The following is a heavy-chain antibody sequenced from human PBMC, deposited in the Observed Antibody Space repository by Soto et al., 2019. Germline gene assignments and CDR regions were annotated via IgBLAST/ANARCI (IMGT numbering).Heavy chain of an antibody. Sequence: EVHLSQSGGGVVQPGGSLRLSCVASGFTFSDYAMSWVRQAPGKGLEWLSAVSGFGGGTYDAESVQARFTVSRDNPKNTFYLQMNDLRAEDTAVYYCAKHWSLAVVPAAHFDSWGQGTLVTVSS. CDR1: GFTFSDYA. CDR2: VSGFGGGT. J-gene: IGHJ4*02. V-gene: IGHV3-23*01. CDR3: AKHWSLAVVPAAHFDS. D-gene: IGHD2-15*01.